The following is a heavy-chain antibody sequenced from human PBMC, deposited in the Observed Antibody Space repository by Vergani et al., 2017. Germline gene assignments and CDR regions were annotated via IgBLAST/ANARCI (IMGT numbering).Heavy chain of an antibody. D-gene: IGHD4-17*01. Sequence: EVQLVESGGGLVKPGGSLRLSCAASGFTFSSYSMNWVRQAPGKGLEWVSAISGSGGSTYYADSVKGRFTISRDNSKNTLYLQMNSLRAEDTAVYYCAKVVDGDYLTLFDYWGQGTLVTVSS. V-gene: IGHV3-23*04. J-gene: IGHJ4*02. CDR3: AKVVDGDYLTLFDY. CDR2: ISGSGGST. CDR1: GFTFSSYS.